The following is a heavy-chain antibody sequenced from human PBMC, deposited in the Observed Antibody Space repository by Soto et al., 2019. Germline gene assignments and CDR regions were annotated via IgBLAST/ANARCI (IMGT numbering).Heavy chain of an antibody. CDR3: GLASKWELLGYFYGMDV. Sequence: QVQLVQSGAEVKKPGSSAKVSCKASGGTFNTFGFTWVRQAPGQGFEWMGGVIPLFNTPDYAQKFQGRVTITADESTSTVYLELSGLSSDDTAVYFCGLASKWELLGYFYGMDVWGQGTTVIVSS. J-gene: IGHJ6*02. CDR2: VIPLFNTP. D-gene: IGHD1-26*01. V-gene: IGHV1-69*01. CDR1: GGTFNTFG.